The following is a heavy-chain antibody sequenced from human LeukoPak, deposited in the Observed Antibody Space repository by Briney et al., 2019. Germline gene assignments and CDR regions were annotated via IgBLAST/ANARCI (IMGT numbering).Heavy chain of an antibody. CDR3: ARDRGYFY. CDR1: GFTFSTYW. Sequence: PGGSLRLSCAASGFTFSTYWMSWVRQVPGKGLEWVANIDQDGSEKYYVDSVKGRFTISRDNAKSSLYLQMNSLRAEDTAVYYCARDRGYFYWGQGTLVTVSS. J-gene: IGHJ4*02. D-gene: IGHD5-18*01. V-gene: IGHV3-7*01. CDR2: IDQDGSEK.